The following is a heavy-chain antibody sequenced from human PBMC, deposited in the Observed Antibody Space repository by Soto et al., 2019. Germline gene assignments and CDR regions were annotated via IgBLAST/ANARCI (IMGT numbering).Heavy chain of an antibody. Sequence: QDQLLQSGAEVKKPGASVTVSCKASGYSFTNYGITWVRQAPGQGLEWMGWISAFNGNTHYAQKLQGRVTMTTDACTRTGFMGLRRLRSDGPGGYYCAGDRGGGPPVAGNTHYYYYMDVWGKGTTVTVSS. V-gene: IGHV1-18*01. CDR2: ISAFNGNT. CDR3: AGDRGGGPPVAGNTHYYYYMDV. D-gene: IGHD6-19*01. CDR1: GYSFTNYG. J-gene: IGHJ6*03.